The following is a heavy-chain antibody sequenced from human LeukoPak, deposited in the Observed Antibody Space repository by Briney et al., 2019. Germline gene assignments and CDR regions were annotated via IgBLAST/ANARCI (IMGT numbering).Heavy chain of an antibody. Sequence: GGSLRLSCVASGFTVSSYWMSWARQAPGKGLEWVANIKEDGSEEYYADSVKGRFTISRDTAKNSLYLQMNSLRVEDTAVYYCARDQNFQHWGQGTLVTVSS. CDR2: IKEDGSEE. J-gene: IGHJ1*01. V-gene: IGHV3-7*01. CDR3: ARDQNFQH. CDR1: GFTVSSYW.